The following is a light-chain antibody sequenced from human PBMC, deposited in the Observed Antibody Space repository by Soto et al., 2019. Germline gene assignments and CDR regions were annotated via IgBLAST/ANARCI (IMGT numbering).Light chain of an antibody. Sequence: QSVLTQPASVSGSPGQSITISCTGTSSDVGGHNFVSWYQQHPGKAPSLIIYEVSSRPSGVSYRFSGSKSGNTASLTISGLQAEDEADYYCSSYTLRNTLVLFGGGTKLTVL. CDR1: SSDVGGHNF. J-gene: IGLJ3*02. CDR2: EVS. V-gene: IGLV2-14*01. CDR3: SSYTLRNTLVL.